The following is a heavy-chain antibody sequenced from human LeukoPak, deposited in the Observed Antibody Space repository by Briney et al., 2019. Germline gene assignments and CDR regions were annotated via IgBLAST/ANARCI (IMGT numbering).Heavy chain of an antibody. D-gene: IGHD3-10*01. J-gene: IGHJ4*02. CDR1: NYSISRNYH. V-gene: IGHV4-38-2*02. CDR3: ATMMYGSGNYYNSDY. Sequence: SETLSLTCSVSNYSISRNYHWGWIRQPPGKGLEWIGTIYHSGTTYYSPSLKSRVTISIHTSKNQFSLRLSSVTAADTAVYYCATMMYGSGNYYNSDYWGQGTLVTVSS. CDR2: IYHSGTT.